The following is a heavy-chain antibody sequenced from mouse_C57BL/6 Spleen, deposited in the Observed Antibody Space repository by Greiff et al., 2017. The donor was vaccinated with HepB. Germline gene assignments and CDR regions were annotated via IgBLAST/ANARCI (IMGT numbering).Heavy chain of an antibody. V-gene: IGHV5-17*01. J-gene: IGHJ2*01. Sequence: DVKLVESGGGLVKPGGSLKLSCAASGFTFSDYGMHWVRQAPEKGLEWVAYISSGSSTIYYADTVKGRFTISRDNAKNTLCLQMTSMRSEDTGMYYCARLGDDDYWGQGTTLTVSS. CDR2: ISSGSSTI. CDR3: ARLGDDDY. D-gene: IGHD4-1*01. CDR1: GFTFSDYG.